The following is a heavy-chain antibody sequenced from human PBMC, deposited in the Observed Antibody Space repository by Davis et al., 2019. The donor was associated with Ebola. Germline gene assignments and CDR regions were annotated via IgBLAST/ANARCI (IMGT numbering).Heavy chain of an antibody. V-gene: IGHV1-3*01. CDR2: INPGNGNT. Sequence: ASVKVSCKASGYTFTGYAMHWVRQAPGQRLEWMGWINPGNGNTEYSQKFQGRVTITRDTSTSTAYMELSSLRSEDTAAYYCAAKGLEDYWGQGTLVTVSS. CDR1: GYTFTGYA. D-gene: IGHD3/OR15-3a*01. CDR3: AAKGLEDY. J-gene: IGHJ4*02.